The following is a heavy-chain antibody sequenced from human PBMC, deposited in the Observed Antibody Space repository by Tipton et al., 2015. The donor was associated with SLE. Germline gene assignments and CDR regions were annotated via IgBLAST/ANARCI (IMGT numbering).Heavy chain of an antibody. Sequence: SLRLSCAASGFTFSTYGMHWVRQAPGKGLEWVAVVWFDGSHNYYEDSVKGRFTISRDNSKNTLYLQMNSLRAEDTAVYYCAKDWSNNWNFFDYWGQGTVVTVSS. CDR1: GFTFSTYG. V-gene: IGHV3-30*18. J-gene: IGHJ4*02. D-gene: IGHD1-20*01. CDR3: AKDWSNNWNFFDY. CDR2: VWFDGSHN.